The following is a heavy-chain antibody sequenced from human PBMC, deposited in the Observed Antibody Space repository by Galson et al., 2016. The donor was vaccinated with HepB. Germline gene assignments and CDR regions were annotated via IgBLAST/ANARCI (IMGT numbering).Heavy chain of an antibody. CDR3: ATMVPEYYFSMHV. V-gene: IGHV4-59*01. D-gene: IGHD2-8*01. J-gene: IGHJ6*02. Sequence: SETLSLTCTVSGGPISSYYWSWIRQPPGKGLEWIGYIYHSGNINYNSPLKSRVTISVDTSKNQFSLKLTSVTAADTAVYYLATMVPEYYFSMHVWGLGTTVTVSS. CDR2: IYHSGNI. CDR1: GGPISSYY.